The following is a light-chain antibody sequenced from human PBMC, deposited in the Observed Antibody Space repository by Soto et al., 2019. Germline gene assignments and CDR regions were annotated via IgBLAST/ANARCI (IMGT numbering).Light chain of an antibody. Sequence: EIVMTQSPATLSVSPGDTATLSCRASQSLSNNLAWYQQRPGQAPRLIVYGASTRATDTPARFSGSGSGTEFTLTIGSLQSEDFAVYYCQQYNIWPQTFGQGTKVEVK. CDR1: QSLSNN. CDR2: GAS. CDR3: QQYNIWPQT. V-gene: IGKV3-15*01. J-gene: IGKJ1*01.